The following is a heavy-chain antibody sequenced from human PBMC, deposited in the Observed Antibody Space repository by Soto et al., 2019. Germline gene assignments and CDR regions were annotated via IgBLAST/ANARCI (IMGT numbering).Heavy chain of an antibody. CDR2: IIPLWGST. J-gene: IGHJ4*02. V-gene: IGHV1-69*01. Sequence: QVQLVQSGAEVKKPGSSVKVSCKASGGTLSSFAISWVRQAPGQGLEWIGDIIPLWGSTSYAQKFQGRVTITADESTTTAYMELNGLRSEDTAVYYCARDSSSWYFFDYWGQGTLVTVSS. CDR3: ARDSSSWYFFDY. CDR1: GGTLSSFA. D-gene: IGHD6-13*01.